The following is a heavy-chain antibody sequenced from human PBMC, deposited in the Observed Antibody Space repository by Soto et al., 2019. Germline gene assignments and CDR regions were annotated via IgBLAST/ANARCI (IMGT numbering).Heavy chain of an antibody. CDR2: ISGSGVIT. Sequence: GGSLRLSCAASGFNFSRYAMSWDRQAPGKGLEWVSAISGSGVITYHADSVKGRLTIARDNSNNTLYLQINSLRAEATAVYYCASTIDIVVVPAASNYYYGMDVWGQGSTVTVYS. CDR1: GFNFSRYA. J-gene: IGHJ6*02. CDR3: ASTIDIVVVPAASNYYYGMDV. D-gene: IGHD2-2*01. V-gene: IGHV3-23*01.